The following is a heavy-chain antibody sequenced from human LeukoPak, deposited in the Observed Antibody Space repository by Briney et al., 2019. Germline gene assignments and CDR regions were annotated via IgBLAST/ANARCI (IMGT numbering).Heavy chain of an antibody. CDR3: ARVHTPMVGHAFDI. V-gene: IGHV4-4*07. Sequence: SETLSLTCTVSGGSINNYYWNWIRQPAGKGLEWIGRIYTSGSTNYNPSLKSRVTMPVDTSNNQFSLKLNSVTAADTAVYYCARVHTPMVGHAFDIWGQGTMVTVSS. J-gene: IGHJ3*02. CDR2: IYTSGST. CDR1: GGSINNYY. D-gene: IGHD5-18*01.